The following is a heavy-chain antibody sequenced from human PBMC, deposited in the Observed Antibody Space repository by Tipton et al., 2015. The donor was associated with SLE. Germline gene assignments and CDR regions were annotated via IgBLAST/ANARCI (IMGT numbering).Heavy chain of an antibody. J-gene: IGHJ4*02. CDR3: ARSPYDGPFDY. CDR2: VYTTGSS. CDR1: GGSISSSSHY. Sequence: TLSLTCTVSGGSISSSSHYWRWIRQPAGKGLEWIGHVYTTGSSNYNPSLESRVTIFLDTSRNQFSLKLTFVTAADTAVYYCARSPYDGPFDYWGQGTLVTVSS. D-gene: IGHD2-8*01. V-gene: IGHV4-61*09.